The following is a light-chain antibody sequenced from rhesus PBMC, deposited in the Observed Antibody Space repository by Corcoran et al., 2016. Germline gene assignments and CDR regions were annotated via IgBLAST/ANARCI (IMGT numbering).Light chain of an antibody. CDR1: SSDIGGYNY. V-gene: IGLV2S7*01. Sequence: QSAPTQPPSVSGSPGQSVTISCTGTSSDIGGYNYVSWYQQHPGKAPKVMIYGVSDRSSGVSDRFSGSKSGNTASLTISGLQAEDEAYYYCCSYTISSTYIFGGGTRLTVL. CDR3: CSYTISSTYI. CDR2: GVS. J-gene: IGLJ1*01.